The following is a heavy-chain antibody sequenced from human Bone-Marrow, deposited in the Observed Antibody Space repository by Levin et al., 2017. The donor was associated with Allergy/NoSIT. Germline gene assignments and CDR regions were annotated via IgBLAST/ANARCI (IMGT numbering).Heavy chain of an antibody. CDR2: IYPGDSDT. D-gene: IGHD4-23*01. CDR3: ARRSRNSGIWYFAL. Sequence: GESLKISCQGSGYSFATYWIAWVRQMPGKGLEWMGVIYPGDSDTKYNPSFQGQVTISADNSINTAYLHWSSLKPSDTAMYYCARRSRNSGIWYFALWGRGALVTVSS. CDR1: GYSFATYW. V-gene: IGHV5-51*01. J-gene: IGHJ2*01.